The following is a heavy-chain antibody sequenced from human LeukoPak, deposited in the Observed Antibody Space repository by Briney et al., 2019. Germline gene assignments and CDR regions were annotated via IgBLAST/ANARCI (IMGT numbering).Heavy chain of an antibody. Sequence: GGSLRLSCTASGFTFSDYYMNWIRQAPGKRLEWVSYISDSGSTIYYADSVKGRFTISRDNAKNSLYLQMNSLRAEDTAVYYCARAGVGYCSGTSCYDCWGQGTLVTVSS. CDR1: GFTFSDYY. J-gene: IGHJ4*02. D-gene: IGHD2-2*01. V-gene: IGHV3-11*01. CDR3: ARAGVGYCSGTSCYDC. CDR2: ISDSGSTI.